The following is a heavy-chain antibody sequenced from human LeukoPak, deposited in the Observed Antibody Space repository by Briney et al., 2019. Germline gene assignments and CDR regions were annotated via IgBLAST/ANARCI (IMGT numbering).Heavy chain of an antibody. D-gene: IGHD3-3*01. CDR3: AKDLLRVELRFLEWLPNGYYFDY. CDR2: ISGRGGRT. Sequence: GGSLRLSCAASGFTFSSYAMSWVRQAPGKGLEWVSAISGRGGRTYYADSVKGRFTISRDNSKNTLYLQMNSLRAEDTAVYYCAKDLLRVELRFLEWLPNGYYFDYWGQGTLVTVSS. CDR1: GFTFSSYA. V-gene: IGHV3-23*01. J-gene: IGHJ4*02.